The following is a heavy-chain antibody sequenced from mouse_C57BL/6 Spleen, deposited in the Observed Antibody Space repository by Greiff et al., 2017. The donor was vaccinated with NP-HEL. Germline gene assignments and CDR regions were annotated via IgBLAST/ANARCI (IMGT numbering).Heavy chain of an antibody. V-gene: IGHV1-18*01. CDR3: ARQKDYGSSSAMDY. CDR1: GYTFTDYN. CDR2: INPNNGGT. D-gene: IGHD1-1*01. Sequence: EVQLQQSGPELVKPGASVKIPCKASGYTFTDYNMDWVKQSHGKSLEWIGDINPNNGGTIYNQKFKGKATLTVDKSSSTAYMALRSLTSEDTAVYYCARQKDYGSSSAMDYWGQGTSVTVSS. J-gene: IGHJ4*01.